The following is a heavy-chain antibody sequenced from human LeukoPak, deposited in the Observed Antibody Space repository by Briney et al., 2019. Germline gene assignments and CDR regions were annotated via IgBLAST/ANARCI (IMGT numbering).Heavy chain of an antibody. CDR1: GYTFTGYY. J-gene: IGHJ6*04. V-gene: IGHV1-2*02. CDR2: INPNSGGT. D-gene: IGHD3-10*01. CDR3: ARDYYGSGSYSWDV. Sequence: GASVKVSCKASGYTFTGYYMHWVRQAPGQGLEWMGWINPNSGGTNYAQKFQGRVTMTRDTSISTAYMELSRLRSDDTAVYYCARDYYGSGSYSWDVWGKGTTVTISS.